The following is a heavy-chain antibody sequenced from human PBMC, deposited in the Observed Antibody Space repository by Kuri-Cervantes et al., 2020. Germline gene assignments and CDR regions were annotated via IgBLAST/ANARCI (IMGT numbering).Heavy chain of an antibody. CDR3: VSRGYYYYCGMDV. J-gene: IGHJ6*02. Sequence: GGSLRLSCAASGFTFSTFAMHWVRQAPGEGLEWVVAISHDGSSDFYADSVKGRFTISRDNSKNTLYLQMNSLRAEDTAVYYCVSRGYYYYCGMDVWGQGTTVTVSS. CDR2: ISHDGSSD. D-gene: IGHD2-2*01. CDR1: GFTFSTFA. V-gene: IGHV3-30-3*01.